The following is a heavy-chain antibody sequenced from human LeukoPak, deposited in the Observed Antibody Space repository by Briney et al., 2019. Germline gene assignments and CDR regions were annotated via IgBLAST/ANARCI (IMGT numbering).Heavy chain of an antibody. V-gene: IGHV3-23*01. D-gene: IGHD2-2*01. CDR1: GFTFSSYA. CDR2: ISGSGGRT. CDR3: AKETGYCSSTSCPASLDY. J-gene: IGHJ4*02. Sequence: GGSLRLSCAASGFTFSSYAMSWVRQAPGKGLEWVSAISGSGGRTYYADSVNGRFTISRDNSKNTLYLHMNSLRAEDTAVYYCAKETGYCSSTSCPASLDYWGQGALVTVSS.